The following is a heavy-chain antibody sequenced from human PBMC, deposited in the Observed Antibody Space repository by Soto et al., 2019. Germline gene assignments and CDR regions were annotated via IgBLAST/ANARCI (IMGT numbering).Heavy chain of an antibody. CDR1: GGSISSSSYY. D-gene: IGHD3-10*01. J-gene: IGHJ6*02. CDR3: ANYNVGGATLYYYYGMDV. CDR2: IYYSGST. Sequence: SETLSLTCTVSGGSISSSSYYWGWIRQPPGKGLEWIGSIYYSGSTYYNPSLKSRVTISVDTSKNQFSLKLSSVTAADTAVYYCANYNVGGATLYYYYGMDVWGQGTTVTVSS. V-gene: IGHV4-39*01.